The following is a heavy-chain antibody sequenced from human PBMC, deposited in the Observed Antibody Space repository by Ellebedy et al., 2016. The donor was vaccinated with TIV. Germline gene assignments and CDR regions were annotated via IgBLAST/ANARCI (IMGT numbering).Heavy chain of an antibody. D-gene: IGHD1-20*01. CDR3: ARAPFNWNYFDY. CDR2: MSYDGSNK. J-gene: IGHJ4*02. Sequence: GGSLRLXXAASGFTFSSYGMHWVRQAPGKGLEWVAVMSYDGSNKYYADSVKGRFTISRDNSKNTLYLQMNSLRAEDTAVYYCARAPFNWNYFDYWGQGTLVTVSS. CDR1: GFTFSSYG. V-gene: IGHV3-30*03.